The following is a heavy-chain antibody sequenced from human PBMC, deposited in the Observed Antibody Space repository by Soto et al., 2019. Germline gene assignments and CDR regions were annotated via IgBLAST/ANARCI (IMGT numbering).Heavy chain of an antibody. J-gene: IGHJ4*02. CDR1: GGSVSGASYY. Sequence: PSEPLPLTCSVSGGSVSGASYYWSWIRQPPGKGLEWIGNINHSGATNYNPSLKTRATISVDTSKKQFSLKLTSLTSADTAVYYCARGLDFYGSGSPDLNGYWGQGSPVTVSS. CDR3: ARGLDFYGSGSPDLNGY. D-gene: IGHD3-10*01. V-gene: IGHV4-61*01. CDR2: INHSGAT.